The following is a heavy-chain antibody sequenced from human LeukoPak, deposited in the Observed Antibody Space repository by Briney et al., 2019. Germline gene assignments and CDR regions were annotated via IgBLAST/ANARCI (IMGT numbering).Heavy chain of an antibody. CDR2: ITGSTGNT. V-gene: IGHV3-23*01. CDR1: GFTFSNYA. Sequence: GGSLRLSCAASGFTFSNYAMSWVRQAPGEGLEWVSAITGSTGNTYYADSVKGRFTISRDNSKSTLYLQMSNLRAEDTAIYSCAKSPLASCSGVKCYPLDYWGQGTLVTVSS. CDR3: AKSPLASCSGVKCYPLDY. J-gene: IGHJ4*02. D-gene: IGHD2-15*01.